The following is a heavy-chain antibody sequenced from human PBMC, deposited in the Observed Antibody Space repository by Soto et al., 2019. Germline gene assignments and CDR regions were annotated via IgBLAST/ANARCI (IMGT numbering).Heavy chain of an antibody. V-gene: IGHV4-59*08. CDR3: ARLWFGEPVDY. CDR2: IYYSGST. Sequence: QVQLQESGPGLVKPSETLSLTCTVSGGSISSYYWSWIRQPPGKGLEWIGYIYYSGSTNYNPSLTSRVTISVDTSKNQFSRKLSSVTAADTAVYYCARLWFGEPVDYWGQGTLVTVSS. D-gene: IGHD3-10*01. CDR1: GGSISSYY. J-gene: IGHJ4*02.